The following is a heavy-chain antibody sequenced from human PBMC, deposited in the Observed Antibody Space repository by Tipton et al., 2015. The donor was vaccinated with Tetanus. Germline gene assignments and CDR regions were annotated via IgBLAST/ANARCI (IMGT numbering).Heavy chain of an antibody. J-gene: IGHJ4*02. D-gene: IGHD3-3*02. CDR3: SSSPGNQYLAFFDY. CDR2: IYYSGST. Sequence: TLSLTCSVSGDSINSGDYYWSRIRQPPGKGLEWIGYIYYSGSTYYNPSLKSRVTISIDTSKNQFSLRLSSVTAADTAVYYCSSSPGNQYLAFFDYWGRGTKVTVSS. CDR1: GDSINSGDYY. V-gene: IGHV4-30-4*01.